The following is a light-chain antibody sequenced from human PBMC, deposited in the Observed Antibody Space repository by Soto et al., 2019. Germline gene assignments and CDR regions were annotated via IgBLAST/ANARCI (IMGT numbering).Light chain of an antibody. Sequence: DIQMTQSPFSLSASVGDRVTITCRASQGISSYLAWYRQKPGKVPEVLIYSASALQSGVPSRFSGSGSGTDFTLTISSLQPEDVATYYCQNYGSAPLTFGGGTKVEIK. CDR3: QNYGSAPLT. V-gene: IGKV1-27*01. CDR2: SAS. J-gene: IGKJ4*01. CDR1: QGISSY.